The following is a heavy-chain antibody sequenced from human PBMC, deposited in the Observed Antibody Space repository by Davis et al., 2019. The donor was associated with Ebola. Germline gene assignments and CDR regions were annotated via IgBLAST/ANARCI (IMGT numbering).Heavy chain of an antibody. Sequence: GESLKISCEASGYNFDTYWIGWVRQKAGKRLEWMGIIYPGDSDTTYSPSFEGQVSISADKSINTAYVQWASLKASDSAMYYCARLYGSGSYLSPYGMDVWGQGTTVTVSS. CDR2: IYPGDSDT. J-gene: IGHJ6*02. D-gene: IGHD3-10*01. V-gene: IGHV5-51*01. CDR1: GYNFDTYW. CDR3: ARLYGSGSYLSPYGMDV.